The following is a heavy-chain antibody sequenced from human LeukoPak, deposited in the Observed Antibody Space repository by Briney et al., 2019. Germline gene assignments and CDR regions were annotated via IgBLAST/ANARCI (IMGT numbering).Heavy chain of an antibody. Sequence: GGSLRLSCAASGFTFNTYTMNWVRQAPGKGLEWISYICDSCNTNYYADSVKGRFTISRDNVKNSLYLQMNSLRAEDTAVYYCAREHYDSSFDYWGQGTLVTVSS. D-gene: IGHD3-22*01. CDR2: ICDSCNTN. CDR1: GFTFNTYT. J-gene: IGHJ4*02. V-gene: IGHV3-48*01. CDR3: AREHYDSSFDY.